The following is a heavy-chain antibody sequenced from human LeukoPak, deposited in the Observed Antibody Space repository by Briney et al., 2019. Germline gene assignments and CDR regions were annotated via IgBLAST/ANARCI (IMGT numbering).Heavy chain of an antibody. CDR3: TRGYYRVDF. Sequence: GGSLRLSCAASGFTFSSYWMNWARQAPGKGLEWVSHISGGSPVIDYADSVKGRFTISRENAKNSLYLQMNSLRAEDTAVYYCTRGYYRVDFWGQGTLVTVSS. J-gene: IGHJ4*02. CDR2: ISGGSPVI. CDR1: GFTFSSYW. V-gene: IGHV3-48*01. D-gene: IGHD2-15*01.